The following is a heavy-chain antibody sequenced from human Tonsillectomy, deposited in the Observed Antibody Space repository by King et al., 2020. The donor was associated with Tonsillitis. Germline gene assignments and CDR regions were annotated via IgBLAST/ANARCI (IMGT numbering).Heavy chain of an antibody. V-gene: IGHV3-30-3*01. CDR1: GLTFCSYA. Sequence: VQLVESWGGVVQPGRSLRLSCAASGLTFCSYAMHWVRQAPGKGLEWGAVISYDGSNKYYADSVKGRFTISRDNSKNTLYLQMNSLRAEDTAVYYCARDSFDDFWSGYMTPWGQGTLVTVSS. D-gene: IGHD3-3*01. CDR2: ISYDGSNK. J-gene: IGHJ5*02. CDR3: ARDSFDDFWSGYMTP.